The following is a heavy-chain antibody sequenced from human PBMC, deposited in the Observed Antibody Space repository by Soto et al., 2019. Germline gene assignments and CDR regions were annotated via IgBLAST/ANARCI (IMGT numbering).Heavy chain of an antibody. CDR2: INHSGST. D-gene: IGHD3-10*01. V-gene: IGHV4-34*01. Sequence: QVQLQQWGAGLLKPSETLSLTCAVYGGSFSGYYWSWIRQPPGKGLGWIGEINHSGSTNYNPSLKSRVTTSVDTSKNQFSLKLRSVTAADTAVYYCPRDLLWFGEEEAFDIWGQGTMVTVSS. CDR3: PRDLLWFGEEEAFDI. J-gene: IGHJ3*02. CDR1: GGSFSGYY.